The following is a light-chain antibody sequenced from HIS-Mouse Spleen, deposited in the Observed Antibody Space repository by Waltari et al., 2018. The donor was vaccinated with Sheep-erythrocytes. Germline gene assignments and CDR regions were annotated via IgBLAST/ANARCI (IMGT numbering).Light chain of an antibody. CDR3: QQRSNWYT. Sequence: EIVLTQSPATLSLSPGDRATLPCRASQIVSSYLAWYQQKPGQAPRLLIYDASNRATGIPARFSGSGSGTDFTLTISSLEPEDFAVYYCQQRSNWYTFGQGTKL. CDR1: QIVSSY. V-gene: IGKV3-11*01. J-gene: IGKJ2*01. CDR2: DAS.